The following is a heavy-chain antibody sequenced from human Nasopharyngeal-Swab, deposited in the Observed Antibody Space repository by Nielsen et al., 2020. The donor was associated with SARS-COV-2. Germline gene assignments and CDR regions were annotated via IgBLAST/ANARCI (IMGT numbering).Heavy chain of an antibody. J-gene: IGHJ3*02. CDR1: GGSISSGGYY. V-gene: IGHV4-31*02. CDR2: IYYSGST. Sequence: SCTVSGGSISSGGYYWSWIRQHPGKGLEWIGYIYYSGSTYYNPSLKSRVTISLDTSKNQFSLKLSSVTAADTAVYYCARARITMIVVVDAFDIWGQGTMVTVSS. D-gene: IGHD3-22*01. CDR3: ARARITMIVVVDAFDI.